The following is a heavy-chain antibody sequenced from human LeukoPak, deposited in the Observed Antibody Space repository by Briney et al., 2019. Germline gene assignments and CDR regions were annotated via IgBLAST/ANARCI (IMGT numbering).Heavy chain of an antibody. CDR2: IYYSGST. CDR3: ARLGGYYDSSGYYHPLDY. J-gene: IGHJ4*02. V-gene: IGHV4-59*01. Sequence: SETLSLTCTVSGGSISSYYWSWIRQPPGKGLEWIGYIYYSGSTNYNPSLKSRVTISVDTSKNQFSLKLSSVTAADTAVYYCARLGGYYDSSGYYHPLDYWGQGTLVTVSS. CDR1: GGSISSYY. D-gene: IGHD3-22*01.